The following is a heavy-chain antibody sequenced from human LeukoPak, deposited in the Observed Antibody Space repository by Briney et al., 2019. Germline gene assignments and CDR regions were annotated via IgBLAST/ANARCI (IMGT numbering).Heavy chain of an antibody. Sequence: GASVTVSCTASGYTFTNYYMHWVRQAPGQGLEWMGWINPNSGDTNYAQKFQGRVTMTRDTSINTAYMELSRLRSDDTAVYYCARGTVGYFDYWGQGTLVTVSS. D-gene: IGHD4-11*01. CDR2: INPNSGDT. V-gene: IGHV1-2*02. CDR1: GYTFTNYY. J-gene: IGHJ4*02. CDR3: ARGTVGYFDY.